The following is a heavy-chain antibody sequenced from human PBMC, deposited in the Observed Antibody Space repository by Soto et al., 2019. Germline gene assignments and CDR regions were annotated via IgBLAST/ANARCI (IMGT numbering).Heavy chain of an antibody. CDR1: GYTFTSYD. CDR3: ARERASFYGMDV. Sequence: QVQLVQSGAEVKKPGASVKVSCKASGYTFTSYDINWVRQATGQGLEWMGWMNPNSGNTGYAQKFQGRVAMTRNTSISTAYTELSSLRSEDPAVYYCARERASFYGMDVWGQGTTVSVSS. J-gene: IGHJ6*02. V-gene: IGHV1-8*01. CDR2: MNPNSGNT.